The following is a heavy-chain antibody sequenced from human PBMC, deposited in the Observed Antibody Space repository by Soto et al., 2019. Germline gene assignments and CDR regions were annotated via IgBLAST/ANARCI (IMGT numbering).Heavy chain of an antibody. D-gene: IGHD4-17*01. J-gene: IGHJ4*02. Sequence: SETLSLTCTVSGGSISSYYWSWIRQPPGKGLEWIGYIYYSGSTNYNPSLKSRVTISVDTSKNQFSLKLSSVTAADTAVYCCARADDYGDYVFDYWGQGTLVTVSS. CDR3: ARADDYGDYVFDY. CDR1: GGSISSYY. V-gene: IGHV4-59*01. CDR2: IYYSGST.